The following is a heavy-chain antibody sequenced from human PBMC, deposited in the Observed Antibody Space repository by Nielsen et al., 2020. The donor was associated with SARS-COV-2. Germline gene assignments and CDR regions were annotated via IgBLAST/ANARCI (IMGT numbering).Heavy chain of an antibody. CDR3: AKDWYYYGSGSYFMASLGYYYYYGMDV. D-gene: IGHD3-10*01. Sequence: GESLKISCAASGFTFSSYAMSWVRQAPGKGLEWVSAISGSGGSTYYADSVKGRFTISRDNSKNTLYLQMNSLRAEDTAVYYCAKDWYYYGSGSYFMASLGYYYYYGMDVWGQGTTVTVSS. V-gene: IGHV3-23*01. CDR2: ISGSGGST. J-gene: IGHJ6*02. CDR1: GFTFSSYA.